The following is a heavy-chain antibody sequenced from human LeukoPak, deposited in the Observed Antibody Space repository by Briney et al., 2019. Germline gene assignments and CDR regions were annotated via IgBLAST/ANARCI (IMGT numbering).Heavy chain of an antibody. CDR2: ISASGGST. CDR1: GFTFNNYA. V-gene: IGHV3-23*01. CDR3: AKPRQQLVRYGLDV. J-gene: IGHJ6*02. D-gene: IGHD6-6*01. Sequence: GGSLRLSCAASGFTFNNYAMTWVRQAPGKGLEWVSAISASGGSTYYADSVRGRFTISRDNSKNTLYLQMSSLRAEDTAVYYCAKPRQQLVRYGLDVWGQGTTVIVSS.